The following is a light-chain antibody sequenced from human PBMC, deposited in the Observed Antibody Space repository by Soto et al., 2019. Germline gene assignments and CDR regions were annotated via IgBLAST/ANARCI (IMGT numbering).Light chain of an antibody. V-gene: IGKV3-15*01. CDR3: QQYHNWPPFT. CDR1: QSVSSN. CDR2: GAS. Sequence: EIVMTQSPATLSVSPGERVTLSCRASQSVSSNLAWYQQKPGQAPRLLIYGASTRPTGIPARFSGSGSGTEFTLTISSLQSEDFGVYYCQQYHNWPPFTFGQGTKLEIK. J-gene: IGKJ2*01.